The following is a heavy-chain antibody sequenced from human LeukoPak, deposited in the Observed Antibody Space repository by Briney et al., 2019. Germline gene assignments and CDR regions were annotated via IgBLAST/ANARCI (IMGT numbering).Heavy chain of an antibody. CDR3: ARDLYNSASK. J-gene: IGHJ4*02. Sequence: GGSLRLSCEGSAFIFSGHWMNWVRQTPGKGLEWVANIKQDGGEKYYVDSVKGRFTISRDNAKNSLYLQMNSLRAEDTAVYYCARDLYNSASKWGQGTLVTVSS. CDR1: AFIFSGHW. CDR2: IKQDGGEK. D-gene: IGHD6-25*01. V-gene: IGHV3-7*03.